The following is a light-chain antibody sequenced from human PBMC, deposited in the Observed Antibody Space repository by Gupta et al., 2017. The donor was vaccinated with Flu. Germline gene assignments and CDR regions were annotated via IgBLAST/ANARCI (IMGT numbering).Light chain of an antibody. CDR3: QSTDSIGFHV. CDR1: ALPKQY. V-gene: IGLV3-25*02. Sequence: SYELTQPPSVSVSPGQTARITCSGDALPKQYAYWYQQKPGQAPVLVIYKDSERPSGIPERFSGTSSGTTVTLTISGVQAEDEADYYCQSTDSIGFHVFGTGTKVTVL. J-gene: IGLJ1*01. CDR2: KDS.